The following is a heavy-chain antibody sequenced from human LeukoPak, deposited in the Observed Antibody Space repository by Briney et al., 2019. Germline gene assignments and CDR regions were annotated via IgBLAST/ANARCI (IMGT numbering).Heavy chain of an antibody. D-gene: IGHD4-17*01. J-gene: IGHJ4*02. CDR3: ARASGDYISDHFDY. V-gene: IGHV4-30-4*08. CDR2: IYYSGST. CDR1: GDSINIGDNY. Sequence: SETLSLTCTVSGDSINIGDNYWRWIRQPPGKGLEWIGYIYYSGSTYYNPSLKSRVTISVDTSKNQFSLKLNSVTAADTAVYYCARASGDYISDHFDYWGQGTLVTVSS.